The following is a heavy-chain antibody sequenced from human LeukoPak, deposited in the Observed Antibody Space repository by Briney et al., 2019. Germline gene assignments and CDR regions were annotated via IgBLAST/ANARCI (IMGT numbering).Heavy chain of an antibody. CDR2: INAGNGNT. Sequence: GGSLRLSCAASGLTFSSYGMHWVRQAPGQRLEWMGWINAGNGNTKYSQKFQGRVTITRDTSASTAYMELSSLRSEDTAVYYCARGLRGFRATYYDILTGYLYWGQGTLVTVSS. CDR3: ARGLRGFRATYYDILTGYLY. CDR1: GLTFSSYG. V-gene: IGHV1-3*01. J-gene: IGHJ4*02. D-gene: IGHD3-9*01.